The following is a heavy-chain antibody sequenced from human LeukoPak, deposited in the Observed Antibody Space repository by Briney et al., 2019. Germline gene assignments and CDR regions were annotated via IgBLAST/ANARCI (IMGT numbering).Heavy chain of an antibody. D-gene: IGHD5-24*01. CDR1: GGSISSYY. V-gene: IGHV4-59*01. J-gene: IGHJ4*02. CDR2: IYYSGST. CDR3: ARYEEMATLFDY. Sequence: SETLSLTCTVSGGSISSYYWSWIRQPPGKGLEWIGYIYYSGSTNYNPSLKSRVTISVDTSKNQFSLKLSSVTAADTAVYYCARYEEMATLFDYWGQGTLVTVSS.